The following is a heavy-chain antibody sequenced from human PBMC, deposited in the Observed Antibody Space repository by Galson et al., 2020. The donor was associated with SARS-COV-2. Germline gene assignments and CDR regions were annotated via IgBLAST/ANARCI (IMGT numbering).Heavy chain of an antibody. J-gene: IGHJ4*02. V-gene: IGHV1-2*02. CDR1: GYTLTGYY. Sequence: ASVKVSCKPSGYTLTGYYMHWVRQAPGQGLEWMGWINPNTGGTKYAQKFQGKVTMTWVTPISTAYLELSRLRSNDTAVYYCYLANDSQDYWGQGTLVTVSS. CDR2: INPNTGGT. D-gene: IGHD2-21*01. CDR3: YLANDSQDY.